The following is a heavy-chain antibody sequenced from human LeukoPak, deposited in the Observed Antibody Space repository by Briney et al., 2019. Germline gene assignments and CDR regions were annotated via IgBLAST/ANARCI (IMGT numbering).Heavy chain of an antibody. CDR1: GFTFSTYW. CDR2: IKQDGSEK. Sequence: GGSLRLSCAASGFTFSTYWMTWVRQAPGKGLEWVANIKQDGSEKYYVDSVKGRFTISRDNAKNSLYLQMNSLRAEDTAVYYCARYRELRVLDSDYWGQGTLVTVSS. J-gene: IGHJ4*02. CDR3: ARYRELRVLDSDY. D-gene: IGHD1-26*01. V-gene: IGHV3-7*01.